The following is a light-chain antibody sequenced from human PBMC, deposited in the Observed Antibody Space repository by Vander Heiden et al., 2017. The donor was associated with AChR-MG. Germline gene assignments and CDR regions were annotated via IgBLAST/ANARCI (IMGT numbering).Light chain of an antibody. CDR2: SIS. V-gene: IGKV1-39*01. Sequence: DIQMTQSPSSLSAFVGDKVSISCRASQTVTTYLNWFQQKPGKAPRVVFPSISTLQNEVPSRFSASGSGTDFTLTIDSLQPEDFATYYCQQTDSTPCTFGQGTKLEVK. CDR1: QTVTTY. CDR3: QQTDSTPCT. J-gene: IGKJ2*02.